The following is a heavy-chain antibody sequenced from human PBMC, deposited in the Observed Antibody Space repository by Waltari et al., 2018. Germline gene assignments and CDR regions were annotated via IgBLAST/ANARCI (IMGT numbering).Heavy chain of an antibody. J-gene: IGHJ4*02. Sequence: QVQLQESGPGLVKPSETLSLTCTVSGGSISSYYWRWIRQPPGKGLEWIGYIYYSGSTNYNPSLKSRVTISVDTSKNQFSLKLSSVTAADTAVYYCARVPVVVVAANGVYFDYWGQGTLVTVSS. CDR3: ARVPVVVVAANGVYFDY. CDR2: IYYSGST. V-gene: IGHV4-59*01. D-gene: IGHD2-15*01. CDR1: GGSISSYY.